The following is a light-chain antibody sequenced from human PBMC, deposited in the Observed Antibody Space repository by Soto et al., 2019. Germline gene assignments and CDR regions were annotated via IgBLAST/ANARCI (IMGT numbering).Light chain of an antibody. CDR1: QSVSNNY. CDR3: QQYGTSPRYT. J-gene: IGKJ2*01. CDR2: GAS. V-gene: IGKV3-20*01. Sequence: EIALTQSPGTLSLSPGEGATLSCRASQSVSNNYLAWYQQKPGQAPRLLIYGASSRATGIPDRFSGSGSGIDFTLSISRLEPEDFAVYFCQQYGTSPRYTFGQGTKLEIK.